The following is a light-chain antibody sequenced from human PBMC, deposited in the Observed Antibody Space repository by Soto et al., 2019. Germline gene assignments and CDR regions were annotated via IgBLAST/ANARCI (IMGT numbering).Light chain of an antibody. CDR2: GAS. Sequence: EIVLTQSPGTLSLSPGERATLSCRASQSVSSSYLGWYQQKPGQAPRLLIYGASSRATGIPDRFSGSGSGTDFTLTISRLEPEDLAVYYCQQYGSSPFTFGPGTTVDIK. V-gene: IGKV3-20*01. J-gene: IGKJ3*01. CDR3: QQYGSSPFT. CDR1: QSVSSSY.